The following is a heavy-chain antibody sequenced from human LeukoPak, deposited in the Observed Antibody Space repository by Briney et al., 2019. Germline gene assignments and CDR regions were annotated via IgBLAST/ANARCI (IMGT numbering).Heavy chain of an antibody. Sequence: GGSLRLSCAASGFTFSSYWMHWVRQAPGKGLVWVSRINSDGSSTSYADSVKGRFTISRDNAKSTLYLQMNSLRAEDTAVYYCARDGRFRGGATGAAFDIWGQGTMVTVSS. J-gene: IGHJ3*02. D-gene: IGHD1-26*01. CDR2: INSDGSST. V-gene: IGHV3-74*01. CDR3: ARDGRFRGGATGAAFDI. CDR1: GFTFSSYW.